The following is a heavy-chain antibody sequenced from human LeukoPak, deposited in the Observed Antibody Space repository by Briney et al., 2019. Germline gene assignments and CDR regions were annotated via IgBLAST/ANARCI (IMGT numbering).Heavy chain of an antibody. CDR2: IIPIFGTA. J-gene: IGHJ4*02. CDR1: GGTFSSYA. CDR3: ARDLQAGGDY. V-gene: IGHV1-69*01. Sequence: SVKVSCKASGGTFSSYAISWVRQAPGKGLEWMGGIIPIFGTANYGQKFQGRVTITADESTSTAYMELSSLRSEDTAVYYCARDLQAGGDYWGQGTLVTVSS.